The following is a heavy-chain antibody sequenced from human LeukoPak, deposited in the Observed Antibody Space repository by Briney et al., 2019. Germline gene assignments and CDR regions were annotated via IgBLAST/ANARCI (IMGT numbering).Heavy chain of an antibody. V-gene: IGHV4-59*08. CDR2: IFDSGDT. Sequence: SETLSLTCAVSGGSISSYYWSWIRQTPGKGLEWIGNIFDSGDTNYNPSLQSRVTISVDTSKKQFSLKLRSVTAADTAVYYCTRRLSNGATLNYFDYWGQGTLVTVSS. D-gene: IGHD4/OR15-4a*01. CDR1: GGSISSYY. J-gene: IGHJ4*02. CDR3: TRRLSNGATLNYFDY.